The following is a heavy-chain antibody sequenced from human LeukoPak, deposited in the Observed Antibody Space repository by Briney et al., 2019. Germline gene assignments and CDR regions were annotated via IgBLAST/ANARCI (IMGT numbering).Heavy chain of an antibody. V-gene: IGHV4-59*08. Sequence: SETLSLTCTVSGGSMSSYYWSWIRQSPGKGLEWVGYISYSGTTNCNPSLKSRVTISLGTSKNRFSLNLTSVTAADTAVYYCARHGSGTSLALYPWGQGTLVTVSS. D-gene: IGHD3-10*01. CDR3: ARHGSGTSLALYP. J-gene: IGHJ5*02. CDR1: GGSMSSYY. CDR2: ISYSGTT.